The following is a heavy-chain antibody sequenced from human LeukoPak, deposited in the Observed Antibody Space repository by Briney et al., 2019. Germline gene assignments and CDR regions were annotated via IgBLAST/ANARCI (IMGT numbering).Heavy chain of an antibody. CDR3: ARDRAAMVPFDY. CDR2: INPNSGDT. J-gene: IGHJ4*02. D-gene: IGHD5-18*01. V-gene: IGHV1-2*06. CDR1: GYTFTGYH. Sequence: ASVKVSCKASGYTFTGYHMHWVRQAPGQGLEWMGRINPNSGDTNNAQKFQGRVTMTTDTSTSTAYMELRSLRSDDTAVYYCARDRAAMVPFDYWGQGTLVTVSS.